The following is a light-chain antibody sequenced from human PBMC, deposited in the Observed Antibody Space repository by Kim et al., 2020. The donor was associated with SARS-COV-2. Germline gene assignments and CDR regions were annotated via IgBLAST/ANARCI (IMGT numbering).Light chain of an antibody. J-gene: IGLJ2*01. CDR1: FPNVGRNT. CDR3: AAWDDNLNGVR. V-gene: IGLV1-44*01. CDR2: GYN. Sequence: GQRLIISCSGSFPNVGRNTVNWWQQLPGTAPNLLIFGYNQRPQGVPARFSASKSGTSASLAISGLQSEDEADYYCAAWDDNLNGVRFGGGTQLTVL.